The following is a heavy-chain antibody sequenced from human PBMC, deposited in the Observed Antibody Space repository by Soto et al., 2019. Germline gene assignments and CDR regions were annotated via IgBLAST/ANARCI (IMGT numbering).Heavy chain of an antibody. V-gene: IGHV1-8*01. CDR2: MNPNSGNT. J-gene: IGHJ5*02. CDR1: GYTFTSYD. CDR3: ARVERELAPPGA. Sequence: ASVKVSCKASGYTFTSYDINWVRQATGQGLEWMGWMNPNSGNTGYAQKFQGRVTMARNTSISTAYMELSSLRSEDTAVYYCARVERELAPPGAWGQGTLVTVSS. D-gene: IGHD1-26*01.